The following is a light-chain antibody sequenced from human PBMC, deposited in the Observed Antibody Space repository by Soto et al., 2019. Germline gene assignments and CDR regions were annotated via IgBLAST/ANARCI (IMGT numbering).Light chain of an antibody. J-gene: IGKJ3*01. CDR1: QSVSSY. Sequence: IVLKQSPATLSLSPGERATLSCRASQSVSSYLAWYQQKPGQAPRLLIYDASNRATGIPARFSGSGSGTDFTLTISSLEPEDFAVYYCQQLRTFGPGAKVDIK. V-gene: IGKV3-11*01. CDR3: QQLRT. CDR2: DAS.